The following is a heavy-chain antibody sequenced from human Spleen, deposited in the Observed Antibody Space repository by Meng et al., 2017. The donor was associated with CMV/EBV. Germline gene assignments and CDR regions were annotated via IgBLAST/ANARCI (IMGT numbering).Heavy chain of an antibody. CDR1: GYTFTSYG. V-gene: IGHV1-18*01. CDR2: ISAYTGGT. Sequence: ASVKVSCKASGYTFTSYGISWVRQAPGQGLEWMGWISAYTGGTKFAQNFQGRVTMTSDTSISTAYMQLSSLKSDDTAVYYCARGLHVVHDYGGCSGYWGQGTLVTVSS. J-gene: IGHJ4*02. CDR3: ARGLHVVHDYGGCSGY. D-gene: IGHD2-15*01.